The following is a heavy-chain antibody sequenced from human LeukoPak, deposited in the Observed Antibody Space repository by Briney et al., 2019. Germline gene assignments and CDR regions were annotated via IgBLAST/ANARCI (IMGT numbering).Heavy chain of an antibody. V-gene: IGHV4-30-2*01. J-gene: IGHJ5*01. Sequence: SQTLSLTCAVSGGSISSGGYSWSWIRQPPGKGLEWIGYIYHSGSTYYNPSLKSRVTISVDRSKNQFSLKLSSVTAADTAVYYCAREGTTGRNLNWFDSWGQGTLVTVSS. CDR2: IYHSGST. CDR1: GGSISSGGYS. D-gene: IGHD1-1*01. CDR3: AREGTTGRNLNWFDS.